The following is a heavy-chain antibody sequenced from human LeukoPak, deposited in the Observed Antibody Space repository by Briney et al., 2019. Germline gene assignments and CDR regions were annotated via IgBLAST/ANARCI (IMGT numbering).Heavy chain of an antibody. D-gene: IGHD6-19*01. CDR1: GGSISSGGYY. CDR3: AREVAVAGFDY. Sequence: PSETLSLTCTVSGGSISSGGYYWSWIRQPPGKGLEWIGYIYHSGSTYYNPSLKSRVTISVDRSKNQFSLKLSSVTAADTAVYYCAREVAVAGFDYWGQGTLVTVSS. V-gene: IGHV4-30-2*01. CDR2: IYHSGST. J-gene: IGHJ4*02.